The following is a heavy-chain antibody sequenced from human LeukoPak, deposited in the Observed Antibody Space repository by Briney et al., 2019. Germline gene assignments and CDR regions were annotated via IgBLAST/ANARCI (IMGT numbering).Heavy chain of an antibody. V-gene: IGHV3-20*04. CDR1: GFTFSSYW. CDR2: INWNGGIT. J-gene: IGHJ6*03. Sequence: GGSLRLSCAASGFTFSSYWMHWVRQAPGKGLEWVSGINWNGGITGYADSVKGRFTISRDNAKNSLYLQMNSLRAEDTALYYCARGVGYHFCCMDVWGKGTTVTVSS. CDR3: ARGVGYHFCCMDV. D-gene: IGHD3-3*01.